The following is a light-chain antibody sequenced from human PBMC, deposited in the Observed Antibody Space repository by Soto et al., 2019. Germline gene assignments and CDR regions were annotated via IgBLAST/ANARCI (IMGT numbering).Light chain of an antibody. CDR1: QSVSSSY. J-gene: IGKJ1*01. V-gene: IGKV3D-20*01. CDR3: QQYRSSPPWT. Sequence: EIVLTQSPATLSLSPEETATLSCGASQSVSSSYLAWYQRKPCLAPRLLIYDASSSATGIPDRFSGGGSGTAFSLTTSRLEPEDLGVYDWQQYRSSPPWTFGQGTKVEIK. CDR2: DAS.